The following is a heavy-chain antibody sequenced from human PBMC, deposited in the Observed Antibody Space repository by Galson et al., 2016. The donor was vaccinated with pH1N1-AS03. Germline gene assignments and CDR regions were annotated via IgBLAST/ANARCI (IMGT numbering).Heavy chain of an antibody. J-gene: IGHJ4*02. CDR3: AHRHGGNSHYFGY. V-gene: IGHV2-5*02. Sequence: PALVKPTQTLTLTCTLSGFSHSASGVAVAWIRQPPGKALEWLALIYWDDDKRYSPSLRDKLTITKDSSTNQVVRTMTNMDPVDTATYYCAHRHGGNSHYFGYWGPGTLVTVSS. D-gene: IGHD4-23*01. CDR1: GFSHSASGVA. CDR2: IYWDDDK.